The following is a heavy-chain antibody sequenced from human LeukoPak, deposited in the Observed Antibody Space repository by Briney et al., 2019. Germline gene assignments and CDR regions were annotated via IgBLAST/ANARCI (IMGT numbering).Heavy chain of an antibody. D-gene: IGHD3-10*01. CDR3: AKDAIWFGELSWFDP. Sequence: GGSLRLSCAASGFTFSSYGMHWVRQAPGKGLEWVAFIRYDGSNKYYADSVKGRFTISRDNSKNTLYLQMNSLRAEDTAVYYCAKDAIWFGELSWFDPWGQGTLVTVSS. V-gene: IGHV3-30*02. CDR2: IRYDGSNK. CDR1: GFTFSSYG. J-gene: IGHJ5*02.